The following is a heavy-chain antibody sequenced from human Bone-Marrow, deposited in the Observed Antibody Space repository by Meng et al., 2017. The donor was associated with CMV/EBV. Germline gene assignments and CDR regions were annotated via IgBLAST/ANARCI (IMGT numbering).Heavy chain of an antibody. J-gene: IGHJ5*02. Sequence: ASVKVSCKASGYTFIDYYMHWLRHTPGQGLEWMGWIHPESGGTKYAENFQGRVTMTRDTSNSTAYMELSSLRSEDTAVYYCAREPQSTWFDPWGQGTLVTVSS. CDR3: AREPQSTWFDP. V-gene: IGHV1-2*02. CDR2: IHPESGGT. D-gene: IGHD2-21*01. CDR1: GYTFIDYY.